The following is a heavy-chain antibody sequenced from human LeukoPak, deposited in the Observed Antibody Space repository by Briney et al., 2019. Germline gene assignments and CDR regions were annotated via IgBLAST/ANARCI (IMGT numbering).Heavy chain of an antibody. J-gene: IGHJ3*02. V-gene: IGHV3-11*04. CDR3: ARGAYGSGSYYNDWGVNDAFDI. CDR2: ISSSGSTI. CDR1: GFTFSDYY. Sequence: GGSLRLSCAASGFTFSDYYMSWIRQAPGKGLEWVSYISSSGSTIYYADSVKGRFAISRDNAKNSLYLQMNSLRAEDTAVYYCARGAYGSGSYYNDWGVNDAFDIWGQGTMVTVSS. D-gene: IGHD3-10*01.